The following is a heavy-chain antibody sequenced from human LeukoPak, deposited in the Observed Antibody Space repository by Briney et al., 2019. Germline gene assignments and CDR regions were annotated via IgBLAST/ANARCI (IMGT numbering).Heavy chain of an antibody. CDR1: GGSISSGGYY. V-gene: IGHV4-31*03. CDR2: IYYSGST. CDR3: ARANYYESSDHRPFDY. D-gene: IGHD3-22*01. Sequence: SETLSLTCTVSGGSISSGGYYWSWIRQHPGKGLEWIGYIYYSGSTYYNPSLKSRVTLSVDTSENQFSLKLSSVTAADTAVYYCARANYYESSDHRPFDYWGQGTLVTVSS. J-gene: IGHJ4*02.